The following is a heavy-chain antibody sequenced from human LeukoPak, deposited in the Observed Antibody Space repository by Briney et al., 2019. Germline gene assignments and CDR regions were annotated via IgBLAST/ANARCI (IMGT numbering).Heavy chain of an antibody. CDR1: EYTFTNYD. Sequence: ASVKVSCKASEYTFTNYDINWVRQATGQGLEWMGWMNPNSGNTGYAQKFQGRVTMTRNTSISTAYMELSSLRSEGTAVYYCARGKYSSSWYWFDPWGQGTLVTVSS. CDR2: MNPNSGNT. CDR3: ARGKYSSSWYWFDP. J-gene: IGHJ5*02. V-gene: IGHV1-8*01. D-gene: IGHD6-13*01.